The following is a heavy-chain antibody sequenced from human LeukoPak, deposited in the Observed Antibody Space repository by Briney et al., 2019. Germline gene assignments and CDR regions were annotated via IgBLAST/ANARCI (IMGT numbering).Heavy chain of an antibody. J-gene: IGHJ4*02. CDR3: ARDKAHSYGYYFDP. D-gene: IGHD3-10*01. V-gene: IGHV4-4*08. CDR1: GGGISTYY. CDR2: IANGAT. Sequence: SETLSLTCTVAGGGISTYYWNWIRQTPGKGLEWVGHIANGATDYNPSLKIRAIISVDTSKNQISLRLTSVTAADTAVYHCARDKAHSYGYYFDPWGPGTQVLVSS.